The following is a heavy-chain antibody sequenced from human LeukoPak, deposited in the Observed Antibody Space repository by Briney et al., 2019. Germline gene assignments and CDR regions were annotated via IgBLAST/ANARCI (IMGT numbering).Heavy chain of an antibody. CDR1: GFTFNSYG. Sequence: PGRSLRLSCAASGFTFNSYGMQWVRQSPGKGVESVAVIYYDGSNKYYADFVKGRFTISRDNSKNSVDLQMNSQRADDTTVYYCARAHYSNGPPFYFYYYIYVWGKGTTVPVSS. J-gene: IGHJ6*03. V-gene: IGHV3-33*01. CDR3: ARAHYSNGPPFYFYYYIYV. D-gene: IGHD4-11*01. CDR2: IYYDGSNK.